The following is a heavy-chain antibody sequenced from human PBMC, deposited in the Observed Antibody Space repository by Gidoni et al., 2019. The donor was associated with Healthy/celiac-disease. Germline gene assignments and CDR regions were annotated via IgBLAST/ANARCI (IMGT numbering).Heavy chain of an antibody. CDR3: ARFLYDFWSGLAFDY. CDR2: ISSSSSYT. CDR1: GFTFSDYY. D-gene: IGHD3-3*01. Sequence: RLSCAASGFTFSDYYMSWIRQAPGKGLEWVSYISSSSSYTNYAKNSLYLQMNSLRAEDTAVYYCARFLYDFWSGLAFDYWGQGTLVTVSS. J-gene: IGHJ4*02. V-gene: IGHV3-11*03.